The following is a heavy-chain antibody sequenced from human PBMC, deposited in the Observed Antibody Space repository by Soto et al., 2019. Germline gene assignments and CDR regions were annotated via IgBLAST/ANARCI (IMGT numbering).Heavy chain of an antibody. CDR1: GGTFSSYA. CDR2: IIPIFGTA. Sequence: GASVKVACKASGGTFSSYAISWVRQAPGQGLEWMGGIIPIFGTANYAQKFQGRVTITADESTSTAYMELSSLRSEDTAVYYCARDPLPPDPWSGYMLPDDEKYGMDVWGQGTTVTAP. CDR3: ARDPLPPDPWSGYMLPDDEKYGMDV. D-gene: IGHD3-3*01. J-gene: IGHJ6*02. V-gene: IGHV1-69*13.